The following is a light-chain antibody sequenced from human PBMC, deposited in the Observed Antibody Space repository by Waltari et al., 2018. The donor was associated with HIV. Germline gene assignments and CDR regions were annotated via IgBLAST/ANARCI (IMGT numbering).Light chain of an antibody. CDR1: TSNIGSND. V-gene: IGLV1-47*01. J-gene: IGLJ2*01. CDR3: VAWDDSLRGVV. CDR2: RNN. Sequence: SVLTQPPSASGTPGQRVTISCSGSTSNIGSNDVFWYQHLPGAAPKLLIHRNNQRPSGVRDRCSGATSGTSASLAISGLRSEEEADYYCVAWDDSLRGVVFGGGTKVAAL.